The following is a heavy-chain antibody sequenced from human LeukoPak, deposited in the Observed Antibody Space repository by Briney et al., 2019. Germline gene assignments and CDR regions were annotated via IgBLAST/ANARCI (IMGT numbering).Heavy chain of an antibody. CDR2: IYTSGST. Sequence: PSETLSLTCTVSGGSISSYYWSLIRQPAGKGLEWIGRIYTSGSTNYNPSLKSRVTMSVDTSKNQFSLKLSSVTAADTAVYYCAREGMNGYSTYYFDYWGQGTLVTVSS. D-gene: IGHD2-15*01. J-gene: IGHJ4*02. CDR3: AREGMNGYSTYYFDY. V-gene: IGHV4-4*07. CDR1: GGSISSYY.